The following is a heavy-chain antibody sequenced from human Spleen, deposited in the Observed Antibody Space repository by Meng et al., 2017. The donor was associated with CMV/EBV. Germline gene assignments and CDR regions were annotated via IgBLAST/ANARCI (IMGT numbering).Heavy chain of an antibody. CDR3: ARAVSPYCSSTSCSDAFDI. J-gene: IGHJ3*02. V-gene: IGHV3-21*01. D-gene: IGHD2-2*01. CDR1: GFTFSTFT. Sequence: GESLKISCAASGFTFSTFTMNWVRQAPGKVLEWVSSISSSTTYIYYADSVKARFTFSRDNAKNSLFLQMNSLRAEDTAVYYCARAVSPYCSSTSCSDAFDIWGQGTVVTVSS. CDR2: ISSSTTYI.